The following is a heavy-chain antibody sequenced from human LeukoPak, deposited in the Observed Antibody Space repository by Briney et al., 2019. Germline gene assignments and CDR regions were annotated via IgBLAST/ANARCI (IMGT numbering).Heavy chain of an antibody. V-gene: IGHV4-31*03. CDR3: ARVDNWGSTDY. CDR1: GDSISSGGYF. J-gene: IGHJ4*02. Sequence: SETLSLTCTVSGDSISSGGYFWSWIRQHPGKGLEWIGYIYYSGSIYYNPSLKSRVTISVDTSKNQFSLKLTSVTVADTAVYYCARVDNWGSTDYWGQGTLVTVSS. D-gene: IGHD7-27*01. CDR2: IYYSGSI.